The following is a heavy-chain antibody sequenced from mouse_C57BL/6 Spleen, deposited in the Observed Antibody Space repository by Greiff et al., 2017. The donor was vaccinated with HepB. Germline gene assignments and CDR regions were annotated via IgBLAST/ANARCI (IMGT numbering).Heavy chain of an antibody. D-gene: IGHD3-3*01. CDR1: GFTFTDYY. CDR3: ARYGTAMDY. V-gene: IGHV7-3*01. J-gene: IGHJ4*01. CDR2: IRNKANGYTT. Sequence: DVHLVESGGGLVQPGGSLSLSCAASGFTFTDYYMSWVRQPPGKALEWLGFIRNKANGYTTEYSASVKGRFTISRDNSQSILYLQMNALRAEDSATYYCARYGTAMDYWGQGTSVTVSS.